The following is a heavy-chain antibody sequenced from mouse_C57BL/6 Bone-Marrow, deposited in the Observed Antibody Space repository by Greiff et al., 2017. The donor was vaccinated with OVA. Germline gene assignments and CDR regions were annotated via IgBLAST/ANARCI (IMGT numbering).Heavy chain of an antibody. CDR2: IYPGSGST. V-gene: IGHV1-55*01. CDR1: GYTFTSYW. Sequence: VQLQQPGAELVKPAASVKMSCKASGYTFTSYWITWVKQRPGQGLEWIGDIYPGSGSTNYNEKFKSKATLTVDTSSSTAYMQLSSLTSEDSAVYYCARFPHRYFDVWGTGTTVTVSS. J-gene: IGHJ1*03. CDR3: ARFPHRYFDV.